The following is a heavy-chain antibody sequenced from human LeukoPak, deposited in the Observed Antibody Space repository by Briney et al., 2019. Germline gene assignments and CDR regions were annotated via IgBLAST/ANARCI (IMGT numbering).Heavy chain of an antibody. V-gene: IGHV1-69*06. D-gene: IGHD3-9*01. CDR2: IIPIFGTA. CDR3: ARARSDYDILTGFVSGYMDV. CDR1: GYSFTSYG. J-gene: IGHJ6*03. Sequence: ASVKVSCKASGYSFTSYGISWVRQAPGQGLEWMGGIIPIFGTANYAQKFQGRVTITADKSTSTAYMELSSLRSEDTAVYYCARARSDYDILTGFVSGYMDVWGKGTTVTVSS.